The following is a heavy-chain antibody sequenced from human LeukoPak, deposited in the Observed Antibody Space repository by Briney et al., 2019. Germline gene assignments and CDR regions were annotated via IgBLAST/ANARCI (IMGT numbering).Heavy chain of an antibody. D-gene: IGHD1-1*01. CDR1: GFTFSTYG. CDR2: ISGSGGST. V-gene: IGHV3-23*01. CDR3: ARDHRRGGTIDY. Sequence: GGTLRLSCAASGFTFSTYGMSWVRQAPGKGLEWVSAISGSGGSTYYADSVKGRFTISRDNAKNSLYLQMSSLRAEDTAVYFCARDHRRGGTIDYWGQGTLVTVSS. J-gene: IGHJ4*02.